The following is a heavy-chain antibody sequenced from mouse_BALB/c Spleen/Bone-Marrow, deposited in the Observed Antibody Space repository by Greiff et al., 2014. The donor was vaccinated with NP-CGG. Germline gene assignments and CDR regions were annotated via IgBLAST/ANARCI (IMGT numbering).Heavy chain of an antibody. CDR1: GYSITSDYA. D-gene: IGHD2-3*01. Sequence: EVQLVESGPGLVKPSQSLSLTCTVTGYSITSDYAWNWIRQFPGNKLEWMGYITYGSSTSYNPSLISRISITRDTSKNQFFLQLNSVTTEDTATYYCARKGYDGYPYYAMDYWGQGTSVTVSS. V-gene: IGHV3-2*02. CDR2: ITYGSST. CDR3: ARKGYDGYPYYAMDY. J-gene: IGHJ4*01.